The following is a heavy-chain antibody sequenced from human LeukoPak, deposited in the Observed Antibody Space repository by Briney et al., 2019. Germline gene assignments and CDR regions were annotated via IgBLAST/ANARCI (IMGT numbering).Heavy chain of an antibody. CDR3: ARLSLGYSSSWYDY. J-gene: IGHJ4*02. Sequence: SETLSLTSTVSGGSISSYYWSWIRQPPGMGLEWIGYIYYSGSTNYNPSLKSRVTISVDTSKNQFSLKLSSVTAADTAVYYCARLSLGYSSSWYDYWGQGTLVTVSS. CDR1: GGSISSYY. V-gene: IGHV4-59*12. CDR2: IYYSGST. D-gene: IGHD6-13*01.